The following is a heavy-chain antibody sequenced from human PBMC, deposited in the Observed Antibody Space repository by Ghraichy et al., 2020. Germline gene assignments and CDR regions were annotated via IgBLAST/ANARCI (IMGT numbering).Heavy chain of an antibody. CDR3: AKDSGYYYDSSGYYSLGLFDY. J-gene: IGHJ4*02. V-gene: IGHV3-30*18. Sequence: GGSLRLSCAASGFTFSSYGMHWVRQAPGKGLEWVAVISYDGSNKYYADSVKGRFTISRDNSKNTLYLQMNSLRAEDTAVYYCAKDSGYYYDSSGYYSLGLFDYWGQGTLVTVSS. CDR2: ISYDGSNK. CDR1: GFTFSSYG. D-gene: IGHD3-22*01.